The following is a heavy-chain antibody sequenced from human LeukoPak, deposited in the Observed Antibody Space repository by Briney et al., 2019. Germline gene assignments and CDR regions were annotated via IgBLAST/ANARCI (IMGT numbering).Heavy chain of an antibody. CDR3: ARDIGRDCSSTSCYFGP. J-gene: IGHJ5*02. CDR2: IIPIFGTA. CDR1: GGTFSSYA. Sequence: SVKVSCKASGGTFSSYAISWVRQAPGQGLEWMGRIIPIFGTANYAQKFQGRVTITTDESTSTAYMELSSLRSEDTAVYYCARDIGRDCSSTSCYFGPWGQGTLVTVSS. D-gene: IGHD2-2*01. V-gene: IGHV1-69*05.